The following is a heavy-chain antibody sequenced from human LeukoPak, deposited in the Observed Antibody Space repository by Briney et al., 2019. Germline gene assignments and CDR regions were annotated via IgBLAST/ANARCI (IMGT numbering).Heavy chain of an antibody. CDR3: ARDPDSGWPDY. Sequence: ASVKVSCKASGYTFTSYAMNWVRQAPGQGLEWMGWISAYNGNTNYAQKLQGRVTMTTDTSTSTAYMELRSLRSDDTAVYYCARDPDSGWPDYWGQGTLVTVSS. CDR1: GYTFTSYA. J-gene: IGHJ4*02. V-gene: IGHV1-18*01. CDR2: ISAYNGNT. D-gene: IGHD6-19*01.